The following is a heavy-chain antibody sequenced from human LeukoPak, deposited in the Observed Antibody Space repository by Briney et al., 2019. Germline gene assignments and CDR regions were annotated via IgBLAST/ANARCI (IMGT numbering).Heavy chain of an antibody. CDR3: ASRQDLGWYYDN. CDR2: FSGDGSK. Sequence: GGSLRLSCAASGFTFRSYAMSWVRQAPGKGLAWVSGFSGDGSKSYADSVKGRFTISRDISRNTLYLQMNSLRAEDTAVYYCASRQDLGWYYDNWGQGTLVTVSS. J-gene: IGHJ4*02. V-gene: IGHV3-23*01. CDR1: GFTFRSYA. D-gene: IGHD6-19*01.